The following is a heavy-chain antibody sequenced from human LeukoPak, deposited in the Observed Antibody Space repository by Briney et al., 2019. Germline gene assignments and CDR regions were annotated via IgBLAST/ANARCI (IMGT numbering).Heavy chain of an antibody. D-gene: IGHD3-10*02. CDR3: ARDVRGLDY. V-gene: IGHV3-21*01. CDR2: ISSSSSYI. J-gene: IGHJ4*02. CDR1: GFTFSSYS. Sequence: GGSLRLSCAASGFTFSSYSMNWVRQAPGKGLEWVSSISSSSSYIYYAVSVKGRFTISRDNAKNSLYLQMNSLRAEDTAVYYCARDVRGLDYWGQGTLVTVSS.